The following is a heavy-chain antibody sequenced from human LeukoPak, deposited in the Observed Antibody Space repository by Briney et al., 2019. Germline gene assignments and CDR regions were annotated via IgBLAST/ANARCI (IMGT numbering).Heavy chain of an antibody. CDR2: IYHSGTT. CDR3: ATLSRSMPTATTWVRGYDVFDI. D-gene: IGHD4-11*01. CDR1: GYSISSGYY. J-gene: IGHJ3*02. Sequence: SETLSLTCAVSGYSISSGYYWGWIRQPPGKGLEWIGRIYHSGTTYYNPSLKSRFTISVDTSKNQLSLKLSSVTAADTAVYYCATLSRSMPTATTWVRGYDVFDIWGQGTMVTVSS. V-gene: IGHV4-38-2*01.